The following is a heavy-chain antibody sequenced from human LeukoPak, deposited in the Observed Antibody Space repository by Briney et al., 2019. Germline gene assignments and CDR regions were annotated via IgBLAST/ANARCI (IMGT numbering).Heavy chain of an antibody. CDR2: IYHSGST. D-gene: IGHD5-18*01. V-gene: IGHV4-38-2*01. CDR1: GYSISSGYY. CDR3: ARVWIRGYSYESYYYYYYYMDV. J-gene: IGHJ6*03. Sequence: SETLSLTCAVSGYSISSGYYWGWIRQPPGRGLEWIGSIYHSGSTYYNPSLKSRVTISVDTSKNQFSLKLSSVTAADTAVYYCARVWIRGYSYESYYYYYYYMDVWGKGTTVTVSS.